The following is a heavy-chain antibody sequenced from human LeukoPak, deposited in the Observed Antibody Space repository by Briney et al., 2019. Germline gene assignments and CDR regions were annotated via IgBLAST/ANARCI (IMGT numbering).Heavy chain of an antibody. D-gene: IGHD1-26*01. CDR3: ASGGELPYFDY. Sequence: PSETLSLTCTVSGGSISNSGYYWDWIRQPPGKGLEWIGSIYYSGSTFYNPSLKSRVTISIDTSKNQFSLKLSSVTAADTAVYYCASGGELPYFDYWGQGTLVTVSS. CDR1: GGSISNSGYY. V-gene: IGHV4-39*07. CDR2: IYYSGST. J-gene: IGHJ4*02.